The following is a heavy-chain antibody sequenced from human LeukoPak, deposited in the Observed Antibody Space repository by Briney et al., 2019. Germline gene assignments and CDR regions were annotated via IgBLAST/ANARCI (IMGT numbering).Heavy chain of an antibody. CDR3: ARGLSCSGDSCYSGWFDP. CDR2: IYTSGST. Sequence: KPSETLSLTCAVYGGSFSSYYWSWIRQPAGKGLEWIGRIYTSGSTSYNPSLKSRVTMSVDTSKNQFSLKLSSVTAADTAVYYCARGLSCSGDSCYSGWFDPWGQGTLITVSS. V-gene: IGHV4-59*10. J-gene: IGHJ5*02. D-gene: IGHD2-15*01. CDR1: GGSFSSYY.